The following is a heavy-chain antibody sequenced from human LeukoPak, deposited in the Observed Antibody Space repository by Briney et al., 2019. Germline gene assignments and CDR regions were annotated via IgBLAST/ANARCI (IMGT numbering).Heavy chain of an antibody. CDR1: GFSFNNYA. D-gene: IGHD3-22*01. J-gene: IGHJ3*02. CDR3: AKDDSSGYYSDDAFDI. Sequence: GGSLRLSCAASGFSFNNYAMVWVRQTPGKGLEWVSVISAGNDIVYADSVKGRFSISRDSSKNTLYLQMNSLRAEDTAVYYCAKDDSSGYYSDDAFDIWGQGTMVTVSS. CDR2: ISAGNDI. V-gene: IGHV3-23*01.